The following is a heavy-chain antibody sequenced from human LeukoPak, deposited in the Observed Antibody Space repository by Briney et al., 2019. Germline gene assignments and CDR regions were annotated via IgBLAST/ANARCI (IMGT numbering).Heavy chain of an antibody. J-gene: IGHJ4*02. V-gene: IGHV4-34*01. Sequence: SETLSLTCAVYGGSFSGYYWSWIRQPPGKGLEWIGEINHSGSTNYNPSLKSRVTISVDTSKNQFSLKLSPVTAADTAVYYCARYSNFPFDYWGQGTLVTVSS. CDR2: INHSGST. CDR3: ARYSNFPFDY. D-gene: IGHD4-11*01. CDR1: GGSFSGYY.